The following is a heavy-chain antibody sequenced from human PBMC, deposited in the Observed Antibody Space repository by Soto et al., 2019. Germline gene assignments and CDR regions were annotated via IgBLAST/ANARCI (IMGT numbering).Heavy chain of an antibody. CDR2: IYYSGST. J-gene: IGHJ4*02. CDR3: ARKGISSGGYFDY. V-gene: IGHV4-59*08. CDR1: GGSISSYY. D-gene: IGHD6-19*01. Sequence: SETLSLTCTVSGGSISSYYWSWIRQPPGKGLEWIGYIYYSGSTNYNPSLKSRVTISVDTSKNQFSLKLSSVTAADTAVYYCARKGISSGGYFDYGVQGPLVPVSP.